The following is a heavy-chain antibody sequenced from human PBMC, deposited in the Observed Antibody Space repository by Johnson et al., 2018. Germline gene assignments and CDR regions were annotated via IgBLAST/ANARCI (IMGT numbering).Heavy chain of an antibody. CDR1: GFTFGDYY. J-gene: IGHJ6*03. D-gene: IGHD6-19*01. Sequence: QVQLQESGGGLVKSGGSLRLSCKASGFTFGDYYMSWIRQAPGKGLEWISYISSSSKTIFYTDSVRGRFTISRDNDKSSLYLQLNSLRAEDTAVYYCAREAVSIAVVSSDHYYYYYMDVWGKGTTVTVSS. V-gene: IGHV3-11*04. CDR3: AREAVSIAVVSSDHYYYYYMDV. CDR2: ISSSSKTI.